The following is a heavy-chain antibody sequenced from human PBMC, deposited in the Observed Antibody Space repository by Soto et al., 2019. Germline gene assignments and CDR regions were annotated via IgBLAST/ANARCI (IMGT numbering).Heavy chain of an antibody. D-gene: IGHD3-22*01. Sequence: SETLSLTCTVSGGSISSYYWSWIRQPPGKGLEWIGYIYYSGSTNYNPSLKSRVTISVDTSKNQFSLKLSSVTAADTAVYYCARLLYYDSSGFEGGGMDVWGQGSTVTVSS. CDR2: IYYSGST. CDR1: GGSISSYY. CDR3: ARLLYYDSSGFEGGGMDV. V-gene: IGHV4-59*08. J-gene: IGHJ6*02.